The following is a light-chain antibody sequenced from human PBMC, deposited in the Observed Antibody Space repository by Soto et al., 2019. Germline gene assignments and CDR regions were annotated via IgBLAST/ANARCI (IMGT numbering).Light chain of an antibody. CDR3: QQTYSPPFT. V-gene: IGKV1-39*01. Sequence: DIQMTQSPSSLTASVGDRVTIPCRASQRITNSLNWYQQKPGRAPNLLIYAASSLQRGAPSRFSGSGSGTDFTLTISSLQPDDFATYYCQQTYSPPFTFGPGTKVDIK. CDR2: AAS. CDR1: QRITNS. J-gene: IGKJ3*01.